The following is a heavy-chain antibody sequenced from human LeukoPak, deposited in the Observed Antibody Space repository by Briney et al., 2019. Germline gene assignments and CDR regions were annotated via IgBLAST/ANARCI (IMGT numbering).Heavy chain of an antibody. J-gene: IGHJ5*02. Sequence: GGSLRLSCAASGFTFSCYAMSWVRQAPGKGLEWVSAISGSGGSTYYADSVKDRFTISRDNSKNTLYLQMNSLRAEDTAVYYCAKAAALIAAAGNWFDPWGQGTLVTVSS. CDR1: GFTFSCYA. CDR2: ISGSGGST. D-gene: IGHD6-13*01. CDR3: AKAAALIAAAGNWFDP. V-gene: IGHV3-23*01.